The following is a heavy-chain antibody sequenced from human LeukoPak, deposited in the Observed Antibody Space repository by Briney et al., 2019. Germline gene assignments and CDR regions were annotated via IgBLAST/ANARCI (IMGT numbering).Heavy chain of an antibody. CDR1: GFTFSSYA. Sequence: GGSLRLSCAASGFTFSSYAMHWVRQAPGKGLEYVSAISSNGGSTYYANSVKGRFTISRDNSKNTLYLQMGSLRAEDMAVYYCATLTVTTFWGQGTPVTVSS. J-gene: IGHJ4*02. CDR3: ATLTVTTF. CDR2: ISSNGGST. D-gene: IGHD4-17*01. V-gene: IGHV3-64*01.